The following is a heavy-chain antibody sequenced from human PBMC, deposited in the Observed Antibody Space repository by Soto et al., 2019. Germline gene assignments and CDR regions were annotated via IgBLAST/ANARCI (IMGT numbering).Heavy chain of an antibody. CDR1: GFTFSNYA. D-gene: IGHD2-15*01. J-gene: IGHJ4*02. CDR2: LVDSGGDT. Sequence: PGGSLRLSCAASGFTFSNYAMNWVHLAPGKXLEWVSSLVDSGGDTYYADSVKGRFTISRDNSKNTLYLQMNSLGVDDTAVYFCAKASTGRCSGVRFYPFDHWGQGTLVTVSS. CDR3: AKASTGRCSGVRFYPFDH. V-gene: IGHV3-23*01.